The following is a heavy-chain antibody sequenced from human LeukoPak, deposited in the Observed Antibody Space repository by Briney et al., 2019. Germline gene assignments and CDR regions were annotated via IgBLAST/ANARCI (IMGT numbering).Heavy chain of an antibody. J-gene: IGHJ4*02. CDR3: ARAAVERATIDFDY. CDR2: IKQDGSEK. CDR1: GFTFSSYW. Sequence: GGSLRLSCAASGFTFSSYWMSWVRQAPGKGLEWVANIKQDGSEKYYVDSVKGRFTISRDNAKNSLYLQMNSLRAEDTAVYYCARAAVERATIDFDYWGQGTLVTVSS. V-gene: IGHV3-7*01. D-gene: IGHD5-24*01.